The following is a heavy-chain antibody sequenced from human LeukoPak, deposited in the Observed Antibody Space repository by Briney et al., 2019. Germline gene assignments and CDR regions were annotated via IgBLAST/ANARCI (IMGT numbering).Heavy chain of an antibody. V-gene: IGHV4-59*01. CDR1: GSSISSYY. D-gene: IGHD6-13*01. CDR3: ATIAAAGRGWFDP. CDR2: IYYSGST. J-gene: IGHJ5*02. Sequence: SETLSLTCTVSGSSISSYYWSWIRQPPGKGLEWIGYIYYSGSTNYNPSLKSRVTISVDTSKNQFSLKLSSVTAADTAVYYCATIAAAGRGWFDPWGQGTLVTVSS.